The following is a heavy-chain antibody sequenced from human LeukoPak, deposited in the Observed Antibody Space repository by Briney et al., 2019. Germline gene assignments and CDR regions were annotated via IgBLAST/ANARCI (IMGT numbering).Heavy chain of an antibody. CDR3: ARGGCSSTSCYGWFDP. CDR1: GFTFSNYW. V-gene: IGHV3-74*01. CDR2: ISSDESIT. D-gene: IGHD2-2*01. J-gene: IGHJ5*02. Sequence: GGSLRLSCAASGFTFSNYWMHWVRQAPGKGLVWVSRISSDESITSYADSVKGRFTISRDNSKNTLYLQMNSLRAEDTAVYYCARGGCSSTSCYGWFDPWGQGTLVTVSS.